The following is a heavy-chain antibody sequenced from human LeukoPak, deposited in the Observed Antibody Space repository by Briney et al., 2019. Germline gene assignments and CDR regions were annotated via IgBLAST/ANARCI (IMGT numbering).Heavy chain of an antibody. CDR3: ARALEYYYDSSGYSDAFDI. J-gene: IGHJ3*02. CDR2: ISSSSSYI. V-gene: IGHV3-21*01. D-gene: IGHD3-22*01. Sequence: PGGSLRLSCAASGFTFSSYSMNWVRQAPGKGLEWVSSISSSSSYIYYADSVKGRFTISRDNAKNSLYLQMNSLRAEDTAVYYCARALEYYYDSSGYSDAFDIWGQGTMATVSS. CDR1: GFTFSSYS.